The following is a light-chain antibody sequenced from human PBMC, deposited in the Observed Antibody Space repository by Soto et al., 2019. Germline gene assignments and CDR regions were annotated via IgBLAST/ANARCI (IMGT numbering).Light chain of an antibody. CDR2: DAS. Sequence: EIVLTQSPATLSLSPGERATLSCRASQSVSSYLAWYQQKPGQAPRLLIYDASNRATGIPARFSGSGSGTDFTLPISSLEPEDFAVYYCQQRSNWPPYTFGQGTKLEIK. CDR3: QQRSNWPPYT. V-gene: IGKV3-11*01. J-gene: IGKJ2*01. CDR1: QSVSSY.